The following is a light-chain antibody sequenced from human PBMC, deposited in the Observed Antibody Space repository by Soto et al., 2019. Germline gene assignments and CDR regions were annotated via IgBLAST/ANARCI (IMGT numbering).Light chain of an antibody. CDR1: QSVSSY. Sequence: EIVLTQSPATLSLSPGERATLSCRASQSVSSYLAWYQQKPGQAPRLLIYDASNRATGIPDRFSGSGSGTDFTLTISSLQPDDFATYYCQQYNSYPWTFGQGTKVDIK. V-gene: IGKV3-11*01. CDR2: DAS. CDR3: QQYNSYPWT. J-gene: IGKJ1*01.